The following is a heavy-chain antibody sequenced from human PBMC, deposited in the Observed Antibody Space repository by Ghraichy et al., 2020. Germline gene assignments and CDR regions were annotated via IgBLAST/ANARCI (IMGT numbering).Heavy chain of an antibody. Sequence: GESLNISCAASGFTFSSYAMSWVRQAPGKGLEWVSAISGSGGSTYYADSVKGRFTISRDNSTNTLYLQMNSLRAEDTAVYYCAKVPYSNYDYYYYGMDVWGQGTTVTVSS. CDR2: ISGSGGST. CDR3: AKVPYSNYDYYYYGMDV. J-gene: IGHJ6*02. D-gene: IGHD4-11*01. V-gene: IGHV3-23*01. CDR1: GFTFSSYA.